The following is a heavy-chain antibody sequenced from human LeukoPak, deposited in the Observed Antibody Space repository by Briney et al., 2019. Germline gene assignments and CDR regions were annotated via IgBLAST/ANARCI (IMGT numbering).Heavy chain of an antibody. Sequence: GGPLRLSCAASGFTFSSYSMNWVRQAPGKGLEWVSSISSSSSYIYYADSVKGRFTISRDNAKNSLYLQMNSLRAEDTAVYYCAREGELGYDDAFDIWGQGTMVTVSS. CDR2: ISSSSSYI. D-gene: IGHD7-27*01. CDR3: AREGELGYDDAFDI. J-gene: IGHJ3*02. CDR1: GFTFSSYS. V-gene: IGHV3-21*01.